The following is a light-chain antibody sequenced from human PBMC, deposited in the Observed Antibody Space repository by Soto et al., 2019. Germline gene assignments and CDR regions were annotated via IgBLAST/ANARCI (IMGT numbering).Light chain of an antibody. V-gene: IGKV2D-29*01. J-gene: IGKJ4*01. CDR1: QSLFYTDGKTY. CDR2: EVS. Sequence: DIVMTQTPLSLSVTPGQPASISCKSSQSLFYTDGKTYLSWYLQKPGQPPQLLIYEVSNRLSGVPDRLCGSGSGTDFTLKISRVEAEDVGVYYCMQSYGRPLTFGGGTKVEI. CDR3: MQSYGRPLT.